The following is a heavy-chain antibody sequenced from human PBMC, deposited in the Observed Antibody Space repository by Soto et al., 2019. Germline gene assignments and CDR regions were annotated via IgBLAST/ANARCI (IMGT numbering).Heavy chain of an antibody. CDR3: TRALGLTNRFDP. V-gene: IGHV4-31*03. D-gene: IGHD2-21*02. Sequence: QVQLQESGPGLVKPSQTLSLTCTVSGGSISSGGYYWSWIRQHPGKGLEWIGYIYYSGSTYYNPIVRSRCTIAVSTSKIQLSLKLGYVTAADTAVYYCTRALGLTNRFDPWGHGTLFPVSS. CDR2: IYYSGST. J-gene: IGHJ5*02. CDR1: GGSISSGGYY.